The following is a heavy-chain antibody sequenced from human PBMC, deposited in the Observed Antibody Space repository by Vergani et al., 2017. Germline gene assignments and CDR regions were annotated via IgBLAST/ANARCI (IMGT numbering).Heavy chain of an antibody. CDR2: IFYSGST. CDR1: GGSISSSSYY. Sequence: QLQLQESGPGLVKPSETLSLTCTVSGGSISSSSYYWGWIRQPPGKGLGWSGSIFYSGSTYYNPSLMSRGTISVDKSKNQFSLKLSSVTAADMAVYSCASYSSSWYNFDYWGQGTLVTVST. D-gene: IGHD6-13*01. V-gene: IGHV4-39*01. CDR3: ASYSSSWYNFDY. J-gene: IGHJ4*02.